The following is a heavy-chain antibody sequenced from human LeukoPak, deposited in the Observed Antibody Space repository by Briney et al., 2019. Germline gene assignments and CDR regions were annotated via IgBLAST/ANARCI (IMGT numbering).Heavy chain of an antibody. CDR2: INHSGRT. CDR1: GGSFSGYY. CDR3: ARVPGIVITHYAFDI. V-gene: IGHV4-34*01. Sequence: SETLSLTRSLYGGSFSGYYWSWIRQPPGKGREWIGEINHSGRTQYNPSLKSPVTISVDTSKNQFSLNLSSVTAADTAVYYCARVPGIVITHYAFDIWGQGTMVTVS. J-gene: IGHJ3*02. D-gene: IGHD3-16*01.